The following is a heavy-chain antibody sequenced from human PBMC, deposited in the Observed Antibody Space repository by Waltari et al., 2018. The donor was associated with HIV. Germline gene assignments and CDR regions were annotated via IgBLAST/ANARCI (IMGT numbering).Heavy chain of an antibody. CDR3: ARDCSGGSCYSSYAFDI. Sequence: QVQLQQWGAGLLKPSETLSLTCAVYGGSFRGYYWSWIRQHPGKGLEWIGEINHSGSTNYNPSLKSRVTISVDTSKNQFSLKLSSVTAADTAVYYCARDCSGGSCYSSYAFDIWGQGTMVTVSS. CDR1: GGSFRGYY. V-gene: IGHV4-34*01. J-gene: IGHJ3*02. CDR2: INHSGST. D-gene: IGHD2-15*01.